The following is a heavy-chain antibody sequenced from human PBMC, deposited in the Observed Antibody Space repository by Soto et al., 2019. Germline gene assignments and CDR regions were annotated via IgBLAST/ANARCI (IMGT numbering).Heavy chain of an antibody. V-gene: IGHV3-21*01. CDR1: GFTFSSYT. J-gene: IGHJ4*02. CDR2: ISSGGSYI. Sequence: EVQLVESGGGLVKPGGSLRLSCATSGFTFSSYTMNWVRQAPGKGLEWVSSISSGGSYIYYADSVKGRFTISRDNAKNSLYLQMNILRAEDTAFYYCARDRGSSGWYSWAYWGQGTPVTVSS. D-gene: IGHD6-19*01. CDR3: ARDRGSSGWYSWAY.